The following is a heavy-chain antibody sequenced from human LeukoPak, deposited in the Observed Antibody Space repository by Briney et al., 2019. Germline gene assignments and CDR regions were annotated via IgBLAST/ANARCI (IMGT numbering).Heavy chain of an antibody. CDR2: ISGSGGST. CDR3: AKGSCYYDSSGYYPFDY. V-gene: IGHV3-23*01. J-gene: IGHJ4*02. CDR1: GFTFSSYA. Sequence: GGSLRLSCAASGFTFSSYAMSWVRQAPGKGLEWVSAISGSGGSTYYADSVKGRFTISRDNSKNTLYLQMNSLRAEDTAVYYCAKGSCYYDSSGYYPFDYWGQGTLVTVSS. D-gene: IGHD3-22*01.